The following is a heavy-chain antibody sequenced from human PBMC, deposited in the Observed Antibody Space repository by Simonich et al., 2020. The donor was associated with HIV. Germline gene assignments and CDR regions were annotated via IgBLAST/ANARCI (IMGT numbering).Heavy chain of an antibody. CDR1: GGSFSGYF. V-gene: IGHV4-34*01. CDR2: INHSGST. D-gene: IGHD1-26*01. J-gene: IGHJ3*02. Sequence: QVQLQQWGAGLLKPSETLSLTCAVYGGSFSGYFWSWIRQPPGRGLEWIAEINHSGSTNYNPSIKRRLTISVDTSKNQFSLKLSSVTAADTAVYYCARHRRVGATTGDAFDIWGQGTMVTVSS. CDR3: ARHRRVGATTGDAFDI.